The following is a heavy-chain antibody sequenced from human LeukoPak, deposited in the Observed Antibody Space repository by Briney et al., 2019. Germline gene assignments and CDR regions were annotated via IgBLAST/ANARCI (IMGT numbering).Heavy chain of an antibody. J-gene: IGHJ2*01. D-gene: IGHD6-19*01. Sequence: GGSLRLSCAASGFTFSDYAMHWVRQAPGKELEYVSAISSNGGSIHYANSVKGRFTISRDNSKNTLYLQMDSLRAEDMAVYYCTRDTCGCGSGWHLYWYFDLWGRGTLVTVSS. CDR3: TRDTCGCGSGWHLYWYFDL. CDR2: ISSNGGSI. V-gene: IGHV3-64*01. CDR1: GFTFSDYA.